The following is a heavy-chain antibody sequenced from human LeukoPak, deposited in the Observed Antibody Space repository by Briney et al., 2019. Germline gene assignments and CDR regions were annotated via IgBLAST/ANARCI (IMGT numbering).Heavy chain of an antibody. CDR2: IYYNGNT. J-gene: IGHJ4*02. V-gene: IGHV4-59*12. D-gene: IGHD2-21*01. CDR3: ARGHQLFN. Sequence: SETLSLTCSVSDGSINSYYWNWIRRPPGKGLEWIGYIYYNGNTNYSPSLKSRVTISVDTSKNQFSLKLSSVTAADTAVYYCARGHQLFNWGQGTLVTVSS. CDR1: DGSINSYY.